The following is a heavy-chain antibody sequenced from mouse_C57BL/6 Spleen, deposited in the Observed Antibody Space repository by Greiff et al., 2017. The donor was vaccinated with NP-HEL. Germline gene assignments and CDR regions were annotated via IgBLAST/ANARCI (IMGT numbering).Heavy chain of an antibody. V-gene: IGHV5-9*01. D-gene: IGHD2-1*01. CDR2: ISGGGGNT. J-gene: IGHJ2*01. Sequence: DVKLVESGGGLVKPGGSLKLSCAASGFTFSSYTMSWVRQTPEKRLEWVATISGGGGNTYYPDSVKGRFTISRDNAKNTLYLQMSSLRSEDTALYYCARGSTMDFDYWGQGTTLTVSS. CDR1: GFTFSSYT. CDR3: ARGSTMDFDY.